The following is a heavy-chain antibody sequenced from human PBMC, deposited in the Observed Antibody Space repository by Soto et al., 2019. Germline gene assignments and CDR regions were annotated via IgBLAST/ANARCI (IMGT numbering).Heavy chain of an antibody. J-gene: IGHJ4*02. D-gene: IGHD3-10*01. Sequence: QVQLQESGPGLVKPSETLSLTCTVSGDSVNTGSYYWRWLRQPPGKGLEWIGYAYYSGSTNYNPPLKRLVTILLDTSKNHFSLKLTSVPAADTAVYYCATERYHYGSEYWGQGTLVTVSS. CDR2: AYYSGST. V-gene: IGHV4-61*01. CDR1: GDSVNTGSYY. CDR3: ATERYHYGSEY.